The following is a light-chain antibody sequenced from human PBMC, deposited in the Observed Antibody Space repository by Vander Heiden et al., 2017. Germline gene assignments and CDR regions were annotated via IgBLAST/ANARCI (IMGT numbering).Light chain of an antibody. Sequence: GERVTLSYRASQSVSSSYLTWYQQKPGQAPRLLIYGASTRATSIPARFSGSGCGTDFTLTISSRQPEDFAVYYCQQNDNLPHPTFGQGTKVEIK. V-gene: IGKV3D-7*01. CDR1: QSVSSSY. CDR2: GAS. J-gene: IGKJ2*01. CDR3: QQNDNLPHPT.